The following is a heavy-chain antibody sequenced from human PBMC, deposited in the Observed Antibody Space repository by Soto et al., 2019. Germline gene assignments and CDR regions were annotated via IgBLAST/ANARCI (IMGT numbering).Heavy chain of an antibody. CDR2: IYYSGST. Sequence: SETLSLTCTVSGGSISSGGYYWSWIRQHPGKGLEWIGYIYYSGSTYYNPSLKSRVTISVDTSKNQFSLKLSSVTAADTAVYYCARGALPGGSCYSHCLGWFDPWGQGTLVTVSS. D-gene: IGHD2-15*01. V-gene: IGHV4-31*03. J-gene: IGHJ5*02. CDR1: GGSISSGGYY. CDR3: ARGALPGGSCYSHCLGWFDP.